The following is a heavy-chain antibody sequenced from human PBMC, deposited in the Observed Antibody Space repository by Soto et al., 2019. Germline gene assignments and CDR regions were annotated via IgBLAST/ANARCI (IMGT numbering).Heavy chain of an antibody. J-gene: IGHJ5*02. CDR1: GLSLNNGRLG. CDR2: IFSNDEK. V-gene: IGHV2-26*01. Sequence: SGPTLVNPTETLTLTCTVSGLSLNNGRLGVSWIRQPPGKALEWLAHIFSNDEKSYSTSLKSRPTISKDNSRSQVVLTMTNVDPVDSGTYYCALIKDCSRTDCYLASFDPWGQGTLVTVSS. D-gene: IGHD2-2*01. CDR3: ALIKDCSRTDCYLASFDP.